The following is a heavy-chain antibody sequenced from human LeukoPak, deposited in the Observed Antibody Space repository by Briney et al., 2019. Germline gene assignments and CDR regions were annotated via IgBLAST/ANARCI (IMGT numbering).Heavy chain of an antibody. CDR2: INSDGSTT. J-gene: IGHJ6*02. D-gene: IGHD2-15*01. CDR1: GFTFSSYW. Sequence: GGSLRLSCATSGFTFSSYWMHWVRQAPGKGLVWVSRINSDGSTTSYADSVQGRFTISRDNAKNTLFLQMNSLRAEDTAVYYCARDPRVVVVAASYGMDVWGQGTTVTVSS. V-gene: IGHV3-74*01. CDR3: ARDPRVVVVAASYGMDV.